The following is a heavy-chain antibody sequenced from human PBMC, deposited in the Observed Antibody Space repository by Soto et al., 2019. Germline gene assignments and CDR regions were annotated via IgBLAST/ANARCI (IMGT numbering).Heavy chain of an antibody. J-gene: IGHJ4*02. CDR1: GGSISSGGYS. V-gene: IGHV4-30-2*01. CDR3: ASGPIGDYTDGFDY. D-gene: IGHD4-17*01. Sequence: QLQLQESGSGLVKPSQTLSLTCAVSGGSISSGGYSWSWIRQPPGKGLEWIGYIYHSGSTYYNPSLKSRVTTSGDRSKNQFSLKLSSVTAADTAVYYCASGPIGDYTDGFDYWGQGTLVTVSS. CDR2: IYHSGST.